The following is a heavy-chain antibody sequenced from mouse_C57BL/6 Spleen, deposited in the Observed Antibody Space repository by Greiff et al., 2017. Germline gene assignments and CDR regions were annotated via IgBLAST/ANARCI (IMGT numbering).Heavy chain of an antibody. CDR1: GYTFSSYW. J-gene: IGHJ4*01. CDR2: IHPNSGST. Sequence: QVQLQQPGAELVKPGASVKLSCKASGYTFSSYWMHWVKQRPGEGLEWIGMIHPNSGSTNYNEKFKSKATLTVDKSSSTAYMQLSSLTSEDSAVYCGARVDYEEGSKAMDYWGQGTSVTVSS. V-gene: IGHV1-64*01. CDR3: ARVDYEEGSKAMDY. D-gene: IGHD2-4*01.